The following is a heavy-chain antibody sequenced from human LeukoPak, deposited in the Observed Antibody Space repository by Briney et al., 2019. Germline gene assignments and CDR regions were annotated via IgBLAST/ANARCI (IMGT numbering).Heavy chain of an antibody. D-gene: IGHD3-16*01. V-gene: IGHV4-59*01. CDR1: GDSITSFY. CDR2: IYYSGIT. J-gene: IGHJ4*02. Sequence: SETLSLTCTVSGDSITSFYWTWIRQPPGKGLECIGYIYYSGITRFNPSLKSRVTMSADTSKNQFSLKLSSMTAEDTAVYYCARMAQNSYIRGRPIDHWGQGTLVTVSS. CDR3: ARMAQNSYIRGRPIDH.